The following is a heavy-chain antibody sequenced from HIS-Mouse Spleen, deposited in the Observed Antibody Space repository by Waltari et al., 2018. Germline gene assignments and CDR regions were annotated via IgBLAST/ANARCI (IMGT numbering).Heavy chain of an antibody. J-gene: IGHJ4*02. D-gene: IGHD6-13*01. CDR2: IYYSGST. V-gene: IGHV4-39*01. Sequence: QLQPEASGPGLVMPSETRSLTCTAYVGSISSRSSYWVVIRQPPGKGLEWLGSIYYSGSTYYNPSLKSRVTISVDTSKNQFSLKLSSVTAADTAVYYCARHEGQQLVTSLFDYWGQGTLVTVSS. CDR3: ARHEGQQLVTSLFDY. CDR1: VGSISSRSSY.